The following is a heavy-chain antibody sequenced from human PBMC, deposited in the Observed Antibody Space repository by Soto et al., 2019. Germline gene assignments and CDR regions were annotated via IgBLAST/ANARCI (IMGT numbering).Heavy chain of an antibody. V-gene: IGHV4-59*11. D-gene: IGHD6-19*01. Sequence: QVQLQESGPGLVKPSETLSLTCSVSGGSLSDHYWTWIRQPPGKGLEWIGCIYYRGSTYYNPSLKSRVTISVDTSKNQFSLRLSSVTAADTAVYYCARMLPTGWHDYYYYGMDVWGQGTTVTVSS. CDR2: IYYRGST. CDR1: GGSLSDHY. CDR3: ARMLPTGWHDYYYYGMDV. J-gene: IGHJ6*02.